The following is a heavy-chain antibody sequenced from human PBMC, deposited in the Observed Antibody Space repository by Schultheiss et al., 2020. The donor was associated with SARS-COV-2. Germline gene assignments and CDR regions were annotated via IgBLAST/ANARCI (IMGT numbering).Heavy chain of an antibody. V-gene: IGHV4-61*08. D-gene: IGHD5-18*01. J-gene: IGHJ4*02. CDR1: GGSISSGDYY. CDR2: VHYSGST. Sequence: SETLSLTCTVSGGSISSGDYYWSWFRQPPGKGLEWIGYVHYSGSTDSNPSLKSRVITSVDTSKNQFSLKLSSVTAADTAVYYCAGSGYKFGARWWGQGTLVTVSS. CDR3: AGSGYKFGARW.